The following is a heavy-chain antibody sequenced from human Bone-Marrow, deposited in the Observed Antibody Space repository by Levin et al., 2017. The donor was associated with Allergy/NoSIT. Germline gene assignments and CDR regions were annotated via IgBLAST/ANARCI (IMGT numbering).Heavy chain of an antibody. V-gene: IGHV1-3*01. J-gene: IGHJ4*02. CDR3: VTSRGYTNGALDY. Sequence: ASVKVSCKPSGYTFTKFVMHWVRQAPGQSLEWMGSINPGNGHTEYSQQVEDRVTITRDTSASTHYMDLSSLRSEDTAVYYCVTSRGYTNGALDYWGQGTLVTVSS. CDR1: GYTFTKFV. D-gene: IGHD2-8*01. CDR2: INPGNGHT.